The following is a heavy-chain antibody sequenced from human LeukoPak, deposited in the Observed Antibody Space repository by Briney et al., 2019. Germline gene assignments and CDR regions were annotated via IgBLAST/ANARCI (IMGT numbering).Heavy chain of an antibody. CDR3: ARVAVIYYYYMEV. CDR1: GFTFNSYT. J-gene: IGHJ6*03. D-gene: IGHD2/OR15-2a*01. Sequence: GGSLRLSCAVSGFTFNSYTMNWVRQAPGKGLEWVSSISSSSTYIFYADSVKGRFTISRDNAKNTLYLQMNSLRAEDTAVYYCARVAVIYYYYMEVWGKGTTVTVSS. CDR2: ISSSSTYI. V-gene: IGHV3-21*06.